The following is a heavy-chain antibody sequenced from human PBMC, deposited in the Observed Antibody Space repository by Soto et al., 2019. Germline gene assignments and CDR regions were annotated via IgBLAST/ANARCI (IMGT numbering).Heavy chain of an antibody. D-gene: IGHD3-3*01. J-gene: IGHJ4*02. Sequence: SLRLSCAASGFTFSSYSMNWVRQAPGKGLEWVSSISSSSSYIYYADSVKGRFTISRDNAKNSLYLQMNSLRAEDTAVYYCARDQRLFGVVIMLGLFDYWGQGTLVTVSS. V-gene: IGHV3-21*01. CDR3: ARDQRLFGVVIMLGLFDY. CDR1: GFTFSSYS. CDR2: ISSSSSYI.